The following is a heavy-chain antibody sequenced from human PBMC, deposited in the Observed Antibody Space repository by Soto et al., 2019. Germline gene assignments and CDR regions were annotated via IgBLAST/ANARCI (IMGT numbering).Heavy chain of an antibody. J-gene: IGHJ4*01. Sequence: EVQLVESGGGLVQPGGSLRLSCAASGIIFTNYWMHWVRQAPGKGLVWVSRIDNDGSGTSYADSVKGRFTISRDNAKNTVYLQMNRLRAEDKAVYYCTTVFEYWGHGTLVTVSS. CDR3: TTVFEY. V-gene: IGHV3-74*01. CDR1: GIIFTNYW. CDR2: IDNDGSGT.